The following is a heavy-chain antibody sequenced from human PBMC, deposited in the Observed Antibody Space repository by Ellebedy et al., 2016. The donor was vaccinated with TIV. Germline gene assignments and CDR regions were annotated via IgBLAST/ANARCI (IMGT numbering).Heavy chain of an antibody. Sequence: ASVKVSXKASRYTFTSYYMHWVRQAPGQGLEWMGIINPSGGSTSYAQKFQGRVTMTRDTSTSTVYMELSSLRSEDTAVYYCARDRPGYCSGGSCLFDYWGQGTLVTVSS. CDR2: INPSGGST. D-gene: IGHD2-15*01. V-gene: IGHV1-46*01. J-gene: IGHJ4*02. CDR1: RYTFTSYY. CDR3: ARDRPGYCSGGSCLFDY.